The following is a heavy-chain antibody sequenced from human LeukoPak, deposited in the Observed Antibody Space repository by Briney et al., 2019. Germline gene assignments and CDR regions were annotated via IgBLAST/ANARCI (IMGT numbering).Heavy chain of an antibody. V-gene: IGHV3-23*01. CDR1: GFTFSSYA. CDR3: ANVAVTIFGVVITGHYYYGMDV. J-gene: IGHJ6*02. D-gene: IGHD3-3*01. CDR2: ISGSGGST. Sequence: GGSLRLSCAASGFTFSSYAMSWVRQAPGKGLEWVSAISGSGGSTYYADSVKGRFTISRDNSKNTLYLQMNSLRAEDTAAYYCANVAVTIFGVVITGHYYYGMDVWGQGTTVTVSS.